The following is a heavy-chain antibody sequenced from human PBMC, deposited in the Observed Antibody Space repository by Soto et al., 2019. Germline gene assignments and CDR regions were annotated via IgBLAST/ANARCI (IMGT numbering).Heavy chain of an antibody. J-gene: IGHJ4*02. CDR1: GGTFSNDI. CDR3: ARGITLPTPLDY. V-gene: IGHV1-69*08. CDR2: IIPLLDTA. Sequence: ASVKVSCKTSGGTFSNDIITWVRQAPGQGLEWMGRIIPLLDTANYAQKFQGRVTITADKSTGTAYMELSSLRSEDTAVYYCARGITLPTPLDYWGQGTLVTVSS. D-gene: IGHD1-20*01.